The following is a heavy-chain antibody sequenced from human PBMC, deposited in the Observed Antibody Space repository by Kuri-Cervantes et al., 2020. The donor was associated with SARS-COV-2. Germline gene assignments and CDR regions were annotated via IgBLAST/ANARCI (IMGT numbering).Heavy chain of an antibody. Sequence: ETLSLTCAASGFTFSSYDMHWVRQATGKGLEWVSAIGTAGDTYYPGSVKGRFTISRENAKNSLYLQMNSLRAGDTAVYYCARAGSGSYYKNYYYGMDVWGQGTTVTVSS. CDR1: GFTFSSYD. CDR3: ARAGSGSYYKNYYYGMDV. V-gene: IGHV3-13*01. D-gene: IGHD3-10*01. CDR2: IGTAGDT. J-gene: IGHJ6*02.